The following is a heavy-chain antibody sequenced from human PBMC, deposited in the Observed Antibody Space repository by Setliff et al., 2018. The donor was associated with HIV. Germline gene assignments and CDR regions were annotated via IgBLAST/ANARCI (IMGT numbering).Heavy chain of an antibody. J-gene: IGHJ5*02. CDR1: GGSISSSSYY. CDR2: IYYSGST. Sequence: SETLSLTCTVSGGSISSSSYYWSWIRQPPGKGLEWIGSIYYSGSTYYNPSLKSRVTISIDTSKNQFSLNLTSVTAADTAVYYCASRVYYYDSNNFLREEGFDPWGQGTLVTVS. V-gene: IGHV4-39*01. CDR3: ASRVYYYDSNNFLREEGFDP. D-gene: IGHD3-22*01.